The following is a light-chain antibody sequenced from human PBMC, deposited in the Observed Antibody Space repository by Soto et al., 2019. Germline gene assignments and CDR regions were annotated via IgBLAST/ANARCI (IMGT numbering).Light chain of an antibody. CDR3: CSYAGSSSFYV. CDR2: EVN. V-gene: IGLV2-23*02. CDR1: SSDVGSYNL. J-gene: IGLJ1*01. Sequence: QSVLTQPASVSGSPGQSITISCTGTSSDVGSYNLVSWYQHHPDEAPKLIIYEVNKRPSGVSNRFSGSKSGNTASLTISGLQAEDEADYYCCSYAGSSSFYVFGSGTKVTVL.